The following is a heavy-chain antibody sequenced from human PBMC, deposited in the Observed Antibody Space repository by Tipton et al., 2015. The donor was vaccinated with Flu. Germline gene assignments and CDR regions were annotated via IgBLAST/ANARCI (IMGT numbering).Heavy chain of an antibody. CDR2: ISSSSSYI. V-gene: IGHV3-21*01. D-gene: IGHD5-12*01. CDR3: AREVGYSGYDFGNYYYGMDV. J-gene: IGHJ6*02. Sequence: SLRLSCAASGFTFSSYSMNWVRQAPGKGLEWVSSISSSSSYIYYADSVKGRFTISRDNAKNSLYLQMNSLRAEDTAVYYCAREVGYSGYDFGNYYYGMDVWGQGTTVTVSS. CDR1: GFTFSSYS.